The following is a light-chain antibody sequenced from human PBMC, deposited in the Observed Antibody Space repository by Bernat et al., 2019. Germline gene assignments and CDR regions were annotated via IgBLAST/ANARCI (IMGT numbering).Light chain of an antibody. V-gene: IGLV2-14*03. CDR3: SSYTSSSTYV. J-gene: IGLJ1*01. CDR2: DVR. CDR1: SSDVGGYNY. Sequence: QSALTQPASVSGSPGQSITISCTGTSSDVGGYNYVSWYQQHPGKAPNPMIFDVRNRPSGVSNRFSGSKYGNTASLTISGLQAEDEADYYCSSYTSSSTYVFGTGTKVTVL.